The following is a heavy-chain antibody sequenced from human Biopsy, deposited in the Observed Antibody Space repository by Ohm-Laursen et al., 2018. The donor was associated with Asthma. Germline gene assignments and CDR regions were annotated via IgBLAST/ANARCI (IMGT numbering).Heavy chain of an antibody. D-gene: IGHD3-10*01. Sequence: ASVTVSCKTSGYTFNSAGITWVRQAPGQGLGWMGWISVYNGNTKVAQKLQDRVTMITDTSTSTAYMELRCLRSDDTAVYFCARAVDYSHYYGIDVWGQGTTVTVS. CDR1: GYTFNSAG. V-gene: IGHV1-18*01. CDR2: ISVYNGNT. CDR3: ARAVDYSHYYGIDV. J-gene: IGHJ6*02.